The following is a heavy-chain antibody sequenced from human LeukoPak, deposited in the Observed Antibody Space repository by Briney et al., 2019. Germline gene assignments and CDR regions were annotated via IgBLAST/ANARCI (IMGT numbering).Heavy chain of an antibody. CDR3: TTVSAVADPIGTFGYGMDV. Sequence: GGSLRLSCAASGFTFSNAWMSWVRQAPGKGLEWVGRIKSKTDGGTTDYAAPVKGRFTISRDDSKNTLYLQMNSLKTEDTAVYYCTTVSAVADPIGTFGYGMDVWGQGTTVTVSS. CDR2: IKSKTDGGTT. D-gene: IGHD6-19*01. CDR1: GFTFSNAW. V-gene: IGHV3-15*01. J-gene: IGHJ6*02.